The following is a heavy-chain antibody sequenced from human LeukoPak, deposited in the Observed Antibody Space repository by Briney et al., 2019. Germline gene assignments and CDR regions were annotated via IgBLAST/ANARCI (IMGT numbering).Heavy chain of an antibody. V-gene: IGHV4-59*08. J-gene: IGHJ4*02. D-gene: IGHD6-13*01. CDR1: GGTISSYY. CDR2: IYCTGST. Sequence: SETLSLTCTVSGGTISSYYWTWIRQPPGKGLEWMGYIYCTGSTSYNPSLKSRVTISMDTSKNQFSLKLSSVTAADTAVYYCARGAVAAAEVDYWGQGTLVTVSS. CDR3: ARGAVAAAEVDY.